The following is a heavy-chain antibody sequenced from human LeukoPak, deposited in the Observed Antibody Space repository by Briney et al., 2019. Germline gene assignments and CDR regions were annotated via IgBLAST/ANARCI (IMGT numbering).Heavy chain of an antibody. CDR2: IGTAGDT. Sequence: PGGSLRLSCAASGFTFSSYDMHWVRQATGKGLEWVSAIGTAGDTYYPGSVKGRFTISRENAKNSLYLQMNSLRAGDTAVYYCARAVRISYYYYYGMDVWGQGTTVTVSS. CDR3: ARAVRISYYYYYGMDV. V-gene: IGHV3-13*01. CDR1: GFTFSSYD. D-gene: IGHD3-10*01. J-gene: IGHJ6*02.